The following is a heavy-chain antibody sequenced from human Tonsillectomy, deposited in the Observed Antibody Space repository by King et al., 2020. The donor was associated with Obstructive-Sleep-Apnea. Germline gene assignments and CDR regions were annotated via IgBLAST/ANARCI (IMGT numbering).Heavy chain of an antibody. CDR2: IYPGDSDT. D-gene: IGHD3-10*01. Sequence: QLVQSGAEVKKPGESLKISCKGSGYSFTSYWIGWMRQMPGKGLEWMGIIYPGDSDTRYSPSFQGQFTISADMSISTAYLQWSSLKASDTARYYCARLRVRGVMRYNWFDPWAREPWSPSPQ. CDR3: ARLRVRGVMRYNWFDP. CDR1: GYSFTSYW. J-gene: IGHJ5*02. V-gene: IGHV5-51*01.